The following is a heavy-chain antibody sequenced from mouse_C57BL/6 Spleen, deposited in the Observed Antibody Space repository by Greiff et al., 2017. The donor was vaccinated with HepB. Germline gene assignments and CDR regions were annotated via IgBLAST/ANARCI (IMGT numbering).Heavy chain of an antibody. Sequence: VQLQQPGAELVKPGASVKLSCKASGYTFTSYWMHWVKQRPGRGLEWIGRIDPNSGGTKYNEKFKSKATLTVDKPSSTAYMQLSSLTSEDSAGYYCARPYYGSRGDYYAMDYWGQGTSVTVSS. CDR3: ARPYYGSRGDYYAMDY. D-gene: IGHD1-1*01. J-gene: IGHJ4*01. CDR2: IDPNSGGT. V-gene: IGHV1-72*01. CDR1: GYTFTSYW.